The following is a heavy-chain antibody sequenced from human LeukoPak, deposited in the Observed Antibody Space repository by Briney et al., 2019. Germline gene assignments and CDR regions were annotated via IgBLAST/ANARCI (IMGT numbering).Heavy chain of an antibody. Sequence: GGSLRLSCAASGFTFSSYAMHWVRQAPGKGLEWAVVISYDGSNKYYADSVKGRFTISRDDSKNTLYLQMNSLRAEDTAVYSCARLLAGSGYARDAFDIWGQGTMVTVSS. J-gene: IGHJ3*02. CDR2: ISYDGSNK. CDR1: GFTFSSYA. CDR3: ARLLAGSGYARDAFDI. D-gene: IGHD3-22*01. V-gene: IGHV3-30*04.